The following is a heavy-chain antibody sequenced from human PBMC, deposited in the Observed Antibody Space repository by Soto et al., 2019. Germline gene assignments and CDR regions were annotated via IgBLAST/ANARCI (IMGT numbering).Heavy chain of an antibody. D-gene: IGHD6-13*01. J-gene: IGHJ6*02. CDR3: ARPRSSSRNYYGMDV. V-gene: IGHV4-59*08. CDR2: MHYNGYT. Sequence: PSETLSLTCTVSSDSISNYYCSWFRQPPGKGLEWIGYMHYNGYTSYNPSLRSRVTISVDTSKNQFSLKLTSVTVADTAMYYCARPRSSSRNYYGMDVWGQGTTVTVSS. CDR1: SDSISNYY.